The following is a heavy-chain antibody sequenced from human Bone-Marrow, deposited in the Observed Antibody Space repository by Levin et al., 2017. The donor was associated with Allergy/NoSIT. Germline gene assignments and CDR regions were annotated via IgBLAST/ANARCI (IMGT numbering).Heavy chain of an antibody. CDR2: IYYGGRT. V-gene: IGHV4-59*11. Sequence: PSETLSLTCTVSGDSLTSHYWSWIRQSPGKGLEWIGFIYYGGRTNYNPSLKSRVRISVDTSKNQFSLRLATVTAADTAVYYCAKVDSSSWYPPEYYFDWWGQGALVAVSS. J-gene: IGHJ4*02. CDR1: GDSLTSHY. CDR3: AKVDSSSWYPPEYYFDW. D-gene: IGHD6-13*01.